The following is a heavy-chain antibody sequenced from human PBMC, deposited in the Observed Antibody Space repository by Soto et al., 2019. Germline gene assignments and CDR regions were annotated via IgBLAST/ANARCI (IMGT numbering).Heavy chain of an antibody. V-gene: IGHV4-30-4*01. Sequence: QVQLQESGPGLVKPSQTLSLTCTVSGGSISSSDYYWSWIRQPPGKGLEWIGYIYYSGSTYYNPSLKSRVTISLDTSKNQFSLKLSSVTAADTAVYYCAIGLVVANWFDPWGQGTLVTVSS. CDR3: AIGLVVANWFDP. J-gene: IGHJ5*02. CDR2: IYYSGST. D-gene: IGHD5-12*01. CDR1: GGSISSSDYY.